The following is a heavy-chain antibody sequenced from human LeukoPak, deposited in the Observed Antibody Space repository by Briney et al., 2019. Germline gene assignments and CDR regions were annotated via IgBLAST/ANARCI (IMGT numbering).Heavy chain of an antibody. J-gene: IGHJ4*02. Sequence: SETLSLTCTVSGGSISSGSYYWSWIRQPAGKGLEWIGRMHTGRTTNYNPSLKSRVTISMDTSKNQFSLKLTSVTAADTAIYYCARGRDGSSYYIDYWGQGTLVIVSS. D-gene: IGHD5-24*01. V-gene: IGHV4-61*02. CDR1: GGSISSGSYY. CDR2: MHTGRTT. CDR3: ARGRDGSSYYIDY.